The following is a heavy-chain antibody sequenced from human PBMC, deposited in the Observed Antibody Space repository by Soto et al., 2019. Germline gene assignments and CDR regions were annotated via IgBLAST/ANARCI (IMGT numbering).Heavy chain of an antibody. CDR3: AKGGQLLTEGGGY. CDR2: ISWNSGSI. D-gene: IGHD2-2*01. J-gene: IGHJ4*02. Sequence: EVQLVESGGGLVQPGRSLRLSCAASGFTFDDYAMHWVRQAPGKGLEWVSGISWNSGSIGYADSVKGRFTISRDNGKNSLYLHMNSLRAEDTALYFCAKGGQLLTEGGGYWGQGTLVTVSS. CDR1: GFTFDDYA. V-gene: IGHV3-9*01.